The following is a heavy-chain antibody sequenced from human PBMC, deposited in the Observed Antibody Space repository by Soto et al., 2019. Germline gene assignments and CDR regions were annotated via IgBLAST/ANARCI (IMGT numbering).Heavy chain of an antibody. V-gene: IGHV3-49*03. CDR1: GFTFGDYA. J-gene: IGHJ4*02. CDR3: TGYVELRYFYWFRTPY. D-gene: IGHD3-9*01. Sequence: GGSLRLSCTASGFTFGDYAMSWFRQAPGKGLEWVGFIRSKAYGGTTEYAASVKGRFTISRDDSKSIAYLQMNSLKTEDTAVYYCTGYVELRYFYWFRTPYWGQGTLVTVSS. CDR2: IRSKAYGGTT.